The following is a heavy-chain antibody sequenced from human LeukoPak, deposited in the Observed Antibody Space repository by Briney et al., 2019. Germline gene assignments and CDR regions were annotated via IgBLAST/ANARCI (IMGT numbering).Heavy chain of an antibody. D-gene: IGHD7-27*01. V-gene: IGHV3-33*07. J-gene: IGHJ4*02. CDR1: GFTFSTYA. CDR2: IWYDGSNK. Sequence: GGSLRLSCAASGFTFSTYAMSWVRQAPGKGLEWVAVIWYDGSNKYYADSVKGRFTISRDNSKNTLYLQMNSLRAEDTAVYYCASVQRPGEPYFDYWGQGTLVTVSS. CDR3: ASVQRPGEPYFDY.